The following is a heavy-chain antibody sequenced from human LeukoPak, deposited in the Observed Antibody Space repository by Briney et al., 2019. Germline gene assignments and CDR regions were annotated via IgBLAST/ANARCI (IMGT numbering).Heavy chain of an antibody. CDR3: ARGENTVGATDFDY. V-gene: IGHV4-59*01. J-gene: IGHJ4*02. CDR1: GASISSYY. Sequence: SETLSLTCTVSGASISSYYWNWIRQSPGKGLEWIACIHYSGSPNYNPSLKSRITISLDTSKNQYSLKLSSVTAADTAVYYCARGENTVGATDFDYWGQGTLVTVSS. CDR2: IHYSGSP. D-gene: IGHD1-26*01.